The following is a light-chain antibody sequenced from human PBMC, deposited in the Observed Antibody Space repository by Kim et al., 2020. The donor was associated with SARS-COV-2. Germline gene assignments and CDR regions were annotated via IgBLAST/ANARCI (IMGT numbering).Light chain of an antibody. J-gene: IGKJ4*01. V-gene: IGKV3D-20*02. CDR3: QQRGSWPLT. CDR1: QTVSSSN. Sequence: SPGERAAPSCRASQTVSSSNVAWYQQKPGQAPRLLIYAASNRAAGVPDRFSGSGSGTDFTLTITRLEPEDIADYYCQQRGSWPLTFGGGTKVDIK. CDR2: AAS.